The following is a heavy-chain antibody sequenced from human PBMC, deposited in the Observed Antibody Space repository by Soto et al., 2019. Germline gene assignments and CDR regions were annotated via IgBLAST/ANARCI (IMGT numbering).Heavy chain of an antibody. Sequence: EVQLVESGGGLVKPGGSLRLSCAASGITLSNAWMTWVRQAPGKGLEWVGRIKSKAEGATKEYGSPVKDRFISARDDSEKPLDLQMNSLKPGEPAVYYGPKPRRGSDGYGYWGQETLVTVSS. V-gene: IGHV3-15*01. CDR2: IKSKAEGATK. CDR3: PKPRRGSDGYGY. J-gene: IGHJ4*02. CDR1: GITLSNAW. D-gene: IGHD3-16*01.